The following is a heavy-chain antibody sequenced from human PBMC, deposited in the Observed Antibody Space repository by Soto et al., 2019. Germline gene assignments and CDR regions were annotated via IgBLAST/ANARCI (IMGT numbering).Heavy chain of an antibody. CDR2: ISGSGGNT. CDR1: GFTFSSYA. D-gene: IGHD3-22*01. V-gene: IGHV3-23*01. Sequence: PRGSLRLSCAASGFTFSSYAMSWARQAPGKGLEWVSAISGSGGNTYYADSVKGRFTISRDNSKNTLYLQMNSLRAEDTAVYYCAKDRASYYYDSSGYYYFDCWGQGTLVTVFS. CDR3: AKDRASYYYDSSGYYYFDC. J-gene: IGHJ4*02.